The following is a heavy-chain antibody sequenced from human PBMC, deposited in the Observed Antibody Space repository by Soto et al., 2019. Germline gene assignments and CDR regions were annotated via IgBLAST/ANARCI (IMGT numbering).Heavy chain of an antibody. D-gene: IGHD6-19*01. CDR2: IYYSGST. V-gene: IGHV4-30-4*01. CDR1: GDSISSGDSY. J-gene: IGHJ4*02. Sequence: SETLSLTCTVSGDSISSGDSYWSWIRQPPGKGLEWIGYIYYSGSTYYNPSLQSRVSISIDTSKNQFSLRLSSVTVADTAVYYCARGSGGWNCDYWGQGTLVTVSS. CDR3: ARGSGGWNCDY.